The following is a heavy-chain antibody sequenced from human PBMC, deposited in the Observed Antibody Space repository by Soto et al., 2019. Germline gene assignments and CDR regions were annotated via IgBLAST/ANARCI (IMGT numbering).Heavy chain of an antibody. CDR3: AKDSDVEMATSAMGAFDI. CDR1: GFTFSSYA. J-gene: IGHJ3*02. Sequence: GSLRLSCAASGFTFSSYAMSWVRQAPGKGLEWVSAISGSGGSTYYADSVKGRFTISRDNSKNTLYLQMNSLRAEDTAVYYCAKDSDVEMATSAMGAFDIWGQGTMVTVSS. D-gene: IGHD5-12*01. CDR2: ISGSGGST. V-gene: IGHV3-23*01.